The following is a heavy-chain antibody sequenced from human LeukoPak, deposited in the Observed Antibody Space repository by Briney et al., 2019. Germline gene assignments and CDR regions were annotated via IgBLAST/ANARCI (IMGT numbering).Heavy chain of an antibody. CDR1: GFTFSSYG. D-gene: IGHD1-26*01. V-gene: IGHV3-33*01. CDR2: IWYDGSNK. CDR3: ARPTYSGSYYWFDY. Sequence: SGGSLRLSCVASGFTFSSYGMHWVRQAPGKGLEWVAVIWYDGSNKYYADSVKGRFTISRDNSKNTLYLQMNSLRAEDTAVYYCARPTYSGSYYWFDYWGQGTLATVSS. J-gene: IGHJ4*02.